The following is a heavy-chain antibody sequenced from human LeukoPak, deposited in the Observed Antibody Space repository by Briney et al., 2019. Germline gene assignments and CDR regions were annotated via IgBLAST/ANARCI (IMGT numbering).Heavy chain of an antibody. J-gene: IGHJ4*02. V-gene: IGHV3-23*01. D-gene: IGHD1-26*01. Sequence: GRSLRLSCAASGFTFSSYAMSWVRQAPGKGLEWVSAISDSGDSTYYADSVKGRFTISRDNSKNTLYLQMNSLRAEDTAVYYCTTGSPWELLKGDYWGQGTLVTVSS. CDR3: TTGSPWELLKGDY. CDR1: GFTFSSYA. CDR2: ISDSGDST.